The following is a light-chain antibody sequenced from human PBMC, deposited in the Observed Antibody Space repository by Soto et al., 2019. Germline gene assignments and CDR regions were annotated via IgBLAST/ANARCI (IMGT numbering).Light chain of an antibody. J-gene: IGLJ3*02. Sequence: QSVLTQPPSVSGAPGQRVTISCTGSRFNIGAGYDVHWYQQLPGTAPKLLIYGNSNRPSGVPDRFSGSKSGTSASLAITGLQAEDEADYYCQSHDNSLSGPRFGGGTKLTVL. CDR2: GNS. CDR1: RFNIGAGYD. V-gene: IGLV1-40*01. CDR3: QSHDNSLSGPR.